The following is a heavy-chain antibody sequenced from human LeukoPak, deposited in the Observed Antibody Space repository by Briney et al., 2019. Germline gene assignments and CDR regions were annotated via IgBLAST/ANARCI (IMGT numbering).Heavy chain of an antibody. Sequence: PSVKVSCKASGGTFSSYAISWVRQAPGQGLEWMGGIIPIFGTANYAQKLQGRVTITADESTSTAYMELSSLRSEDTAVYYCARAGVAARLTPFDYWGQGTLVTVSS. CDR3: ARAGVAARLTPFDY. D-gene: IGHD6-6*01. CDR1: GGTFSSYA. CDR2: IIPIFGTA. V-gene: IGHV1-69*13. J-gene: IGHJ4*02.